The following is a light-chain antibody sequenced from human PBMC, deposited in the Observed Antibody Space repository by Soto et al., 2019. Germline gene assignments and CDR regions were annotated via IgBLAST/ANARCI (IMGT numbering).Light chain of an antibody. J-gene: IGKJ4*01. CDR3: QETYNIPLT. CDR2: AAS. V-gene: IGKV1-39*01. CDR1: QSISSC. Sequence: DNQMTQTPSSVSASVGDRVTITCRASQSISSCLSWYQQKPGTAPKLLIYAASNLQSGVPSRFSGSGSGTDFTLTISGLQPEDSATYYCQETYNIPLTFGGGTKVEIK.